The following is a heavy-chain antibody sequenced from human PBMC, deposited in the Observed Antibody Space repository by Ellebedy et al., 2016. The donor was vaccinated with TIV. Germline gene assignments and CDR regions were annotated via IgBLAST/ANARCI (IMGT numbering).Heavy chain of an antibody. CDR2: INGGDDNT. J-gene: IGHJ5*02. CDR1: GYTFTSYA. D-gene: IGHD7-27*01. Sequence: ASVKVSCKASGYTFTSYAIHWVRQAPGQRLEWMGWINGGDDNTKYSQKFQGRVTITKDTSASTAYMELSSLISEDTAVYYCARRVYIAPGENWFDPWGQGTLVTVSS. V-gene: IGHV1-3*01. CDR3: ARRVYIAPGENWFDP.